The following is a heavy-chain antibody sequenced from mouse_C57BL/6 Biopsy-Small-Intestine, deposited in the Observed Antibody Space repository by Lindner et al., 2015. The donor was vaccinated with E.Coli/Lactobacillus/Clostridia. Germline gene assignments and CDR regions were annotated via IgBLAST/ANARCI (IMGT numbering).Heavy chain of an antibody. J-gene: IGHJ2*01. V-gene: IGHV7-3*01. CDR1: GFTFTDYY. CDR3: ARYSAGYYYGSIFDY. D-gene: IGHD1-1*01. CDR2: IRNKANGYTT. Sequence: VQLQESGGGLVQPGGSLSLSCAASGFTFTDYYMSWVRQPPGKALEWLGFIRNKANGYTTEYSASVKGRFTISRDNSQSILYLQMNALRAEDSATYYCARYSAGYYYGSIFDYWGQGTTLTVSS.